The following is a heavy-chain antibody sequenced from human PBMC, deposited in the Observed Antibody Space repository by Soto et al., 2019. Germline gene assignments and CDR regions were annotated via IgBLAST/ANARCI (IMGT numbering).Heavy chain of an antibody. D-gene: IGHD1-1*01. V-gene: IGHV1-24*01. J-gene: IGHJ4*02. CDR2: FDPEDGET. CDR1: GYTLTELS. CDR3: ALSHFYGQTTIDY. Sequence: ASVKVSCKVSGYTLTELSMHCVLQSPGKGLEWMGGFDPEDGETIYAQKFQGRVTMTEDTSTDTAYMELSSLRSEDTAVYYCALSHFYGQTTIDYWGQGTLVTVSS.